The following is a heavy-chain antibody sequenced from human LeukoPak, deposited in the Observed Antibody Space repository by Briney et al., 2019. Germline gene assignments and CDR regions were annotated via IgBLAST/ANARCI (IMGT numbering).Heavy chain of an antibody. D-gene: IGHD3-22*01. V-gene: IGHV3-23*01. CDR1: GFTFSSYA. CDR3: AKGSYDSSGYYYFDY. CDR2: ISGSGGST. J-gene: IGHJ4*02. Sequence: GGSLRLSCAASGFTFSSYAMSWVRQAPGKGLEWVSAISGSGGSTYYADSVKGRFTISRDNSKNTLYLQMNSLRAEDTAVYYCAKGSYDSSGYYYFDYRGQGTLVTVSS.